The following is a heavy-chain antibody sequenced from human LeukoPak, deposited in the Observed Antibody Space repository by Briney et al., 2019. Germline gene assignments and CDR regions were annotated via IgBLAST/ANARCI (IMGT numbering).Heavy chain of an antibody. Sequence: GGSLRLSCAASGFTFRSYGMSWVRQAPGKGLYWVASIGGTGVSTYYADSVKGRFNISRDNSKNTLYLDMNSLRAEDTAVYYCAKDWYSSVGYWGQGTLVTVSS. J-gene: IGHJ4*02. CDR1: GFTFRSYG. V-gene: IGHV3-23*01. CDR2: IGGTGVST. D-gene: IGHD6-19*01. CDR3: AKDWYSSVGY.